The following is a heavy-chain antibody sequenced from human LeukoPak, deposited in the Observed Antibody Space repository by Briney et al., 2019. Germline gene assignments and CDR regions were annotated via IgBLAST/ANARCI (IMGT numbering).Heavy chain of an antibody. CDR3: ARYGSSSLRAGYYYYMDV. J-gene: IGHJ6*03. V-gene: IGHV4-39*07. D-gene: IGHD6-6*01. Sequence: SETLSLTCTVSGGSISSSSFYWGWIRQPPGKGLEWIGSIYYSGSTYYNPSLKSRVTISVDTSKNQFSLKLSSVTAADTAVYYCARYGSSSLRAGYYYYMDVWGKGTTVTVSS. CDR1: GGSISSSSFY. CDR2: IYYSGST.